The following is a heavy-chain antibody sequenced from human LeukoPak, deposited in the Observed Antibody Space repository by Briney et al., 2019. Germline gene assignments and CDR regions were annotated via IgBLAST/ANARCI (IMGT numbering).Heavy chain of an antibody. Sequence: SVKISCKASGGIFISYAISWVRQAPGQGLEWMGGIIPIFGRENYGQKFQGRVTITADESTSTAYMELSSLRSEDTAVYYCARGWFSNGYSYGRTLPAFDIWGQGTMVTVSS. CDR1: GGIFISYA. V-gene: IGHV1-69*13. CDR3: ARGWFSNGYSYGRTLPAFDI. J-gene: IGHJ3*02. D-gene: IGHD5-18*01. CDR2: IIPIFGRE.